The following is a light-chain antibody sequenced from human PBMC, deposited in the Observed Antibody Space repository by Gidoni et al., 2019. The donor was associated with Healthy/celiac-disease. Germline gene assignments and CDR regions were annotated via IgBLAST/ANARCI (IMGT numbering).Light chain of an antibody. CDR2: KAS. J-gene: IGKJ1*01. CDR1: QSISSW. CDR3: QQYSGYPWT. V-gene: IGKV1-5*03. Sequence: DIHITQSPSTLSASVGDRITITCRASQSISSWLAWYQQKPGKAPKLLIYKASSLESGVPSRFSGSGSGTEFTLTISSLQPDDFATYYCQQYSGYPWTFGQGTKVEIK.